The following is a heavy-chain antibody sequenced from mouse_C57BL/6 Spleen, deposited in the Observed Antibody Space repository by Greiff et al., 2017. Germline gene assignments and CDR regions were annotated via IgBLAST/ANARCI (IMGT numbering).Heavy chain of an antibody. J-gene: IGHJ2*01. Sequence: QVQLKQSGAELARPGASVKLSCKASGYTFTSYGISWVKQRTGQGLEWIGEIYPGSGNTYYNEKFKGKATLPADKSSSTAYMELRSLTSEDSAVYFCARRWDVDYWGQGTTLTVSS. V-gene: IGHV1-81*01. CDR2: IYPGSGNT. D-gene: IGHD4-1*01. CDR1: GYTFTSYG. CDR3: ARRWDVDY.